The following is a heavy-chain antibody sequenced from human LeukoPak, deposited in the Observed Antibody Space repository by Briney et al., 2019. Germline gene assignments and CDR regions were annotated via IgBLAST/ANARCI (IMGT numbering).Heavy chain of an antibody. CDR1: GFTYSSYE. V-gene: IGHV3-48*03. D-gene: IGHD5-12*01. CDR3: ARALHSGSSRAEGY. CDR2: ISSSGSTI. Sequence: GGSLRLSCAASGFTYSSYEMNWVRQAPGRGLEGGSYISSSGSTIYYADSVKGGFTISRDNAKNSLYLQMNSLRAEDTAVYYCARALHSGSSRAEGYWGQGTLVTVSS. J-gene: IGHJ4*02.